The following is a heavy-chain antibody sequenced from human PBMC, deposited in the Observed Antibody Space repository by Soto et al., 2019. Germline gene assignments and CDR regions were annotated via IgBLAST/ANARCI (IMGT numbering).Heavy chain of an antibody. V-gene: IGHV1-46*01. CDR1: GYTFTSYY. Sequence: GASVKVSCKASGYTFTSYYMHWVRQAPGQGLEWMGIINPSGGSTSYAQKFQGRVTMTRDTFTSTVYMELISLRSEDTAVYYCAREKGSGSFVYYYYGMDVWGQGTTVTVSS. CDR3: AREKGSGSFVYYYYGMDV. CDR2: INPSGGST. J-gene: IGHJ6*02. D-gene: IGHD3-10*01.